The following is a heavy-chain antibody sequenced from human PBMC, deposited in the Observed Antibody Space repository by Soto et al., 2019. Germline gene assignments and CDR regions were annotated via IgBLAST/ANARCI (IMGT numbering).Heavy chain of an antibody. J-gene: IGHJ4*02. Sequence: EVHLVESGGGLVQPGGCLSLSCTVTEFSLSTYRLSWVRQAPGQGLEWGSFIDETGRDIYYGDSVQGGFITSRDNAKWSVYSQMNRLRIEETAVYYFARSWGSRGDSPYWGQGTLVPVSS. CDR3: ARSWGSRGDSPY. V-gene: IGHV3-48*01. D-gene: IGHD2-21*01. CDR1: EFSLSTYR. CDR2: IDETGRDI.